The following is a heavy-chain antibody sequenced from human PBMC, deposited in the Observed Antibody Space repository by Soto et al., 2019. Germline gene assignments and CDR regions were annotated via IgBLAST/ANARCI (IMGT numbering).Heavy chain of an antibody. CDR3: ARGIGLLPRGTTYYYYGMDV. CDR1: GGTFSSYA. V-gene: IGHV1-69*13. J-gene: IGHJ6*02. CDR2: IIPIFGTA. D-gene: IGHD2-15*01. Sequence: SVKVSCKASGGTFSSYAISWVRQAPGQGLEWMGGIIPIFGTANYAQKFQGRVTITADESTSTAYMELSSLRSEDTAVYYCARGIGLLPRGTTYYYYGMDVWGQGTTVTVSS.